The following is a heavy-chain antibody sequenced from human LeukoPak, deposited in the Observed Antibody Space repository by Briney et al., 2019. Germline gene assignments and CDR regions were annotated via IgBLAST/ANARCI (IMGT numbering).Heavy chain of an antibody. J-gene: IGHJ6*04. Sequence: GGSLRLSCAASGFTFSSYAMNWVRQAPGKGLEWVSVISGTGGRTYYADSVKGRFTISRDNSKNTLYLQMNSLRAEDTAVYYCAELGITMIGGVWGKGTTVTISS. CDR1: GFTFSSYA. D-gene: IGHD3-10*02. CDR3: AELGITMIGGV. CDR2: ISGTGGRT. V-gene: IGHV3-23*01.